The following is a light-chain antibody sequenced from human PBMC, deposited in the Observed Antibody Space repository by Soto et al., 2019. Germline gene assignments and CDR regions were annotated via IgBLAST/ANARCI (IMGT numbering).Light chain of an antibody. J-gene: IGLJ2*01. Sequence: QAVVTQEPSLTVSPGGTVTLTCASSTGAVTSGYYPNWFQQKPGQAPRALIYSTSNKYSWTPARFSGSLLGGKAALTLSGGQPEDEAEYYCLLYYGGQLGVFGGGTQLTVL. CDR1: TGAVTSGYY. CDR2: STS. V-gene: IGLV7-43*01. CDR3: LLYYGGQLGV.